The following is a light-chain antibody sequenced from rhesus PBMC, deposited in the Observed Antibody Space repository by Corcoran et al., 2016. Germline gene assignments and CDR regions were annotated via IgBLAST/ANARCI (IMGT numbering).Light chain of an antibody. V-gene: IGKV1-22*01. Sequence: DIQMTQSPSSLSASVGDTVTITCRASQGISSWLAWYQQKPGKAPKLLIYKASSLQSGVPSRFSGSGSGTDLPLTISSLQSEDFTTYYCQQYSSRPWTFGQGTKVEIK. CDR1: QGISSW. CDR3: QQYSSRPWT. CDR2: KAS. J-gene: IGKJ1*01.